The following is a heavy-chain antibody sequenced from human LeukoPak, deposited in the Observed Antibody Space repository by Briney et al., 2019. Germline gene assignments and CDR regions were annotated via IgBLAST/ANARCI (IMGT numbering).Heavy chain of an antibody. V-gene: IGHV3-48*04. D-gene: IGHD4-23*01. CDR2: ISFSSTTI. Sequence: GGSLRLSCAASGFTFNTYSMNWVRQAPGKGLEWISYISFSSTTIYYAESVKGRFTISRDNAENSLYLQMSSLRAEDTALYYCARASTTVVTLDTFAIWGQGTMVTVSS. CDR1: GFTFNTYS. J-gene: IGHJ3*02. CDR3: ARASTTVVTLDTFAI.